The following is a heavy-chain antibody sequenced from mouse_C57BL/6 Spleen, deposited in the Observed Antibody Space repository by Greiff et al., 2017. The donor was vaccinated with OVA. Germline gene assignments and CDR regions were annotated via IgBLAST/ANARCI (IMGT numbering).Heavy chain of an antibody. CDR3: ARERSMVTTRPYFDY. CDR1: GYTFTSYW. CDR2: IDPNSGGT. V-gene: IGHV1-72*01. Sequence: QVQLKQPGAELVKPGASVKLSCKASGYTFTSYWMHWVKQRPGRGLEWIGRIDPNSGGTKYNEKFKSKATLTVDKPSSTAYMQLSSLTSEDSAVYYCARERSMVTTRPYFDYWGQGTTLTVSS. J-gene: IGHJ2*01. D-gene: IGHD2-2*01.